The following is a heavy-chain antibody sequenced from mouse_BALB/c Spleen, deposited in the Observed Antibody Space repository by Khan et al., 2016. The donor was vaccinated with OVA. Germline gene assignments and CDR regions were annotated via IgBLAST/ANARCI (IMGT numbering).Heavy chain of an antibody. CDR2: INPSNGRT. V-gene: IGHV1S81*02. D-gene: IGHD2-4*01. Sequence: QVQLQQPGAELVKPGASVKLSCKASGYTFTSYWMLWVRQRPGQGLEWIGEINPSNGRTNYNEKFKSKATLTVDKSSSTAYMQLSSLTSEDSAVYYSARSTMITTEFAYWGQGTLVTVSA. J-gene: IGHJ3*01. CDR1: GYTFTSYW. CDR3: ARSTMITTEFAY.